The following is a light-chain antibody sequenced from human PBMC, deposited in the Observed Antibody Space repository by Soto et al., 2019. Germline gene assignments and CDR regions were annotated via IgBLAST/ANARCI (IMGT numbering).Light chain of an antibody. CDR3: CSYAGSYTLV. J-gene: IGLJ2*01. CDR1: SSDIGDSNY. CDR2: DVT. Sequence: QSALTQPRSVSGSPGQSVTISCTGTSSDIGDSNYVSWYQQHPGKAPKLLIYDVTRRPSGVPDRFSGSKSGNTASLTISGLQAEDEADYFCCSYAGSYTLVFGGGTKGTVL. V-gene: IGLV2-11*01.